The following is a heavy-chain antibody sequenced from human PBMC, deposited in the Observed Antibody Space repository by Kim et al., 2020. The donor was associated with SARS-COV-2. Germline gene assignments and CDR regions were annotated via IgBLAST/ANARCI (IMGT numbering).Heavy chain of an antibody. J-gene: IGHJ6*02. CDR1: GGSISSYY. Sequence: SETLSLPCTVSGGSISSYYWSWIRQPPGKGLEWIGYIYYSGSTNYNPSLKSRVTISVDTSKNQFSLKLSSVTAADTAVYYCASHGEIGYYGMDVWGQGTTVTVSS. V-gene: IGHV4-59*13. CDR2: IYYSGST. CDR3: ASHGEIGYYGMDV. D-gene: IGHD3-10*01.